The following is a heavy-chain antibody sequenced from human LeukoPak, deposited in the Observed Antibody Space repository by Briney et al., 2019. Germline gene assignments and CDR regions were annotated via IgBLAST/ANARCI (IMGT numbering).Heavy chain of an antibody. D-gene: IGHD6-13*01. Sequence: SETLSLTCAVYGGSFSGYYRSWIRQPPGKGLEWIGEINHSGSTNYNPSLKSRVTISVDTSKNQCSLKLSSVTAADTAVYYCARVGGSSSWYRGSHWFDPWGQGTLVTVSS. CDR3: ARVGGSSSWYRGSHWFDP. V-gene: IGHV4-34*01. CDR2: INHSGST. J-gene: IGHJ5*02. CDR1: GGSFSGYY.